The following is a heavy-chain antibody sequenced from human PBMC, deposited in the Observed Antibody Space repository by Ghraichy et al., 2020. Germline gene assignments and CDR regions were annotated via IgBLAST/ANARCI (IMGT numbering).Heavy chain of an antibody. CDR3: ASDCSSSSCYSPSWTWWFDP. CDR1: GFIFSRNW. CDR2: IKQDGSEK. D-gene: IGHD2-15*01. Sequence: TLSLTCAASGFIFSRNWMSWVRQAPGKGLEWVAVIKQDGSEKYYVDSVKGRFTISRDNAKNSLFLQMNSLRAEDTAVYYCASDCSSSSCYSPSWTWWFDPWGQGTLVTVSS. V-gene: IGHV3-7*01. J-gene: IGHJ5*02.